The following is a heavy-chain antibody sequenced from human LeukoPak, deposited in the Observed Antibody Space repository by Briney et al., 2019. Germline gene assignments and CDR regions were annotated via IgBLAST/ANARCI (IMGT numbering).Heavy chain of an antibody. CDR3: ARDLFASWIQLYDY. J-gene: IGHJ4*02. CDR2: ISYDGSNK. CDR1: GFTFSSYA. D-gene: IGHD5-18*01. V-gene: IGHV3-30*04. Sequence: PGRSLRLSCAASGFTFSSYAMHWVRQAPGKGLEWVAVISYDGSNKYYADSVKGRFTISRDNAKNSLYLQMNSLRAEDTAVYYCARDLFASWIQLYDYWGQGTLVTVSS.